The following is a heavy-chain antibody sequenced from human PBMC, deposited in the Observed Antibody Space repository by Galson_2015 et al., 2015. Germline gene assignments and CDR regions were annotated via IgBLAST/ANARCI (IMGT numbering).Heavy chain of an antibody. J-gene: IGHJ5*02. CDR2: IYHSGST. V-gene: IGHV4-30-2*01. Sequence: LRLSCAASGFSFSSYAISWIRQPPGKGLEWIGYIYHSGSTYYNPSLKSRVTISVDRSKNQFSLKLSSVTAADTAVYYCARESGIGWFDPWGQGTLVTVSS. CDR1: GFSFSSYA. CDR3: ARESGIGWFDP. D-gene: IGHD3-3*01.